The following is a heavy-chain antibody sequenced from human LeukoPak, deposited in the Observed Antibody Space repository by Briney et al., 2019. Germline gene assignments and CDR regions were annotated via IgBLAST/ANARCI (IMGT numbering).Heavy chain of an antibody. CDR3: ARVSVDWYFDL. D-gene: IGHD4-23*01. J-gene: IGHJ2*01. CDR1: GFTFSSYD. Sequence: PGGSLRLSCAASGFTFSSYDMHWVRQATGKGLEWVSAIGTAGDTYYPGSVKGRFTISRENAKNSLYLQMNSLRAGDTAVYYCARVSVDWYFDLWGRGTLVTVSS. V-gene: IGHV3-13*01. CDR2: IGTAGDT.